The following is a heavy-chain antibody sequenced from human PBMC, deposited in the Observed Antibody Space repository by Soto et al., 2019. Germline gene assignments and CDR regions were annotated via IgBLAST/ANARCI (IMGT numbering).Heavy chain of an antibody. CDR2: IYYSGST. V-gene: IGHV4-31*03. J-gene: IGHJ3*02. CDR3: AIPSGFGPIDAFDI. CDR1: GGSISSGGYY. Sequence: SETLSLTCTVSGGSISSGGYYWSWIRQHPGKGLEWIGYIYYSGSTYYNPSLKSRVTISVDTSKNQFSLKLSSVTAADTAVYYCAIPSGFGPIDAFDIWGQGTIVTVS. D-gene: IGHD3-10*01.